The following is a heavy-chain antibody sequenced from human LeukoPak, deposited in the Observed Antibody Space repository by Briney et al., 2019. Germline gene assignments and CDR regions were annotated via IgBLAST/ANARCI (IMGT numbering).Heavy chain of an antibody. Sequence: SVKVSCKASGGTFSSYAISWVRQAPGQGLEWMGGIIPIFGTANYAQKFQGRVTITADVSTSTAYMELSSLRSEDTAVYYCARDHASSSSALDYWGQGTLVTVSS. CDR3: ARDHASSSSALDY. J-gene: IGHJ4*02. CDR1: GGTFSSYA. D-gene: IGHD6-6*01. V-gene: IGHV1-69*13. CDR2: IIPIFGTA.